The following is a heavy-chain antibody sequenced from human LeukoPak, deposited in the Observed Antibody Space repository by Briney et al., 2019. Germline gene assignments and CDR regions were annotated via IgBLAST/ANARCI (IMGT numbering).Heavy chain of an antibody. CDR3: AREIHDCSSTSCSVRFDY. V-gene: IGHV1-3*01. CDR1: GYTLTSFA. Sequence: EASVTVSCKASGYTLTSFAMHWVRQAPGHRLEWMGRLNAANGNSQYSQKFQDRVTITSDESTSTAYMELSSLRSEDTAVYYCAREIHDCSSTSCSVRFDYWGQGTLVTVSS. D-gene: IGHD2-2*01. CDR2: LNAANGNS. J-gene: IGHJ4*02.